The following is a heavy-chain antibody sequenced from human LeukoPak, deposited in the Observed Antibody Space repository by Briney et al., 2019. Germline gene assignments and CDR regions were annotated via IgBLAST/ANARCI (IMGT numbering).Heavy chain of an antibody. CDR1: GGSISSYY. CDR2: IYSSGST. Sequence: SETPSLTCTVSGGSISSYYWSWIRQPAGKGLEWIGRIYSSGSTNYNPSLKSRVTMSVDTSKNQFSLKLSSVTAADTAVYYCARGGKATVVTVWGQGTLVTVSS. D-gene: IGHD4-23*01. V-gene: IGHV4-4*07. J-gene: IGHJ4*02. CDR3: ARGGKATVVTV.